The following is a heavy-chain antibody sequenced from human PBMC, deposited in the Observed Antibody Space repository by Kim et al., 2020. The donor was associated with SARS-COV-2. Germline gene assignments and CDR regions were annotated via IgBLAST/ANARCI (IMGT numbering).Heavy chain of an antibody. CDR2: ISYDGGSQ. Sequence: GGSLRLSCAASGFTFYGYAMDWVRQAPGKGLEWVAVISYDGGSQYYADSVKGRFTISRDNSKNTVYLQMNSLRPEDTGIYYCARVARGVIAGGHCDYWGQGTLVTVSS. D-gene: IGHD3-10*01. CDR1: GFTFYGYA. J-gene: IGHJ4*02. CDR3: ARVARGVIAGGHCDY. V-gene: IGHV3-30*04.